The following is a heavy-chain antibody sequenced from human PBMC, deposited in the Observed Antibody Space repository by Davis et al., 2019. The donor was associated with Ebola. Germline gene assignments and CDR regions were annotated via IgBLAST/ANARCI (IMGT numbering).Heavy chain of an antibody. CDR1: GVSISTHY. D-gene: IGHD3-16*01. J-gene: IGHJ4*02. V-gene: IGHV4-59*11. Sequence: PSETLSLTCTVSGVSISTHYWSWIRQPPGKRLEWIGSIYYPGSAYYNSSLNSRVTISVDTSKNPFSLKLSSVTAADTAMYYCAERGGSVWGQGTLVTVSS. CDR3: AERGGSV. CDR2: IYYPGSA.